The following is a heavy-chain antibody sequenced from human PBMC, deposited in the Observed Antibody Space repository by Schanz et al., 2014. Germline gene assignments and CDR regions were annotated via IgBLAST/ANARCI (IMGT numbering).Heavy chain of an antibody. J-gene: IGHJ6*02. V-gene: IGHV3-9*01. CDR3: AKDRQNRVNRVGYYYGMDV. Sequence: EVQLVESGGGLVQPGRSLRLSCAASGFTFDDYAMHWVRQAPGKGLECVSGISWNSGSIGYADSVKGRFTISRDDAKNSLYLQMNSLRAEDTALYYCAKDRQNRVNRVGYYYGMDVWGQGTTVTVSS. CDR1: GFTFDDYA. D-gene: IGHD3-16*01. CDR2: ISWNSGSI.